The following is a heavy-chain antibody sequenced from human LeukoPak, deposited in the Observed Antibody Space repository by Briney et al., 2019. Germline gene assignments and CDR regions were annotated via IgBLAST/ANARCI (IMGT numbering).Heavy chain of an antibody. CDR2: ITYGGTTV. Sequence: TGGSLRLSCAASAFTFSDDEIHWVRQAPGKGLEWVSYITYGGTTVKYADSVRGRFTISRDNAKNSVFLQMNSLRGEDTAVYYCVRGDDYNLSAWGQGTPVTVSS. J-gene: IGHJ5*02. D-gene: IGHD5-24*01. CDR1: AFTFSDDE. V-gene: IGHV3-48*03. CDR3: VRGDDYNLSA.